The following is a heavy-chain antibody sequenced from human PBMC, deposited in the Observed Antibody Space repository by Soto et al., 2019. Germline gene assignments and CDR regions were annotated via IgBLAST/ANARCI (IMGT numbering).Heavy chain of an antibody. V-gene: IGHV4-31*03. CDR2: FFHTGST. J-gene: IGHJ4*01. Sequence: PSETLSLTCTVSGASISSEPVYWSWFRRFPGKGLEWVGYFFHTGSTSPNPSLRGRVAIFVDTSKNQFSLRLSSVTAADTAVYYCARASRGYSETGDHFYPLGFDSWSQGTLVTVSS. D-gene: IGHD3-22*01. CDR1: GASISSEPVY. CDR3: ARASRGYSETGDHFYPLGFDS.